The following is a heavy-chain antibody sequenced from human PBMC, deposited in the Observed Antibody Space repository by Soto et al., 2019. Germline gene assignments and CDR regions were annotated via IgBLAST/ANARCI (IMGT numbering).Heavy chain of an antibody. J-gene: IGHJ5*02. CDR1: GYSLTELS. Sequence: QVQLVQSGAEVKKPGASVKVSFKVSGYSLTELSLHWVRQAPGKGLEWMGGFVPEHGQTIYAQQFQGRVSMPDDTSTNTAYMELSSLRSEDTAVYYCATGQLGNYFDPWGQGTLVTVSS. V-gene: IGHV1-24*01. CDR2: FVPEHGQT. D-gene: IGHD1-1*01. CDR3: ATGQLGNYFDP.